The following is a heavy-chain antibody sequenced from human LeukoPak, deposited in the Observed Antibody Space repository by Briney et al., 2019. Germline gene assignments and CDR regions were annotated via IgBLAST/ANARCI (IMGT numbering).Heavy chain of an antibody. D-gene: IGHD3-10*01. CDR3: AKGSITMVRGVPFDY. CDR1: GFTFGSYG. J-gene: IGHJ4*02. V-gene: IGHV3-30*02. Sequence: GGSLRLSCAASGFTFGSYGMHWVRQAPGKGLEWVAFIRYDGSNKYYADSVKGRFTISRDNSKNTLYLQMNSLRAEDTAVYYCAKGSITMVRGVPFDYWGQGTLVTVSS. CDR2: IRYDGSNK.